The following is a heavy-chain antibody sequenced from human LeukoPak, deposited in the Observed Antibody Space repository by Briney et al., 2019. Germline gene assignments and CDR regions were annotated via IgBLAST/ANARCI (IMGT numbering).Heavy chain of an antibody. CDR2: IYYSGST. D-gene: IGHD5-24*01. V-gene: IGHV4-31*03. Sequence: SETLSLTCTVSGGSISSGGYYWSWIRQHPGKGLEWIGYIYYSGSTYYNPSLKSRVTISVDTSKNQFSLKLSSVTAAVTAVYYCASLSGLRREMELWFDPWGQGTLVTVSS. J-gene: IGHJ5*02. CDR3: ASLSGLRREMELWFDP. CDR1: GGSISSGGYY.